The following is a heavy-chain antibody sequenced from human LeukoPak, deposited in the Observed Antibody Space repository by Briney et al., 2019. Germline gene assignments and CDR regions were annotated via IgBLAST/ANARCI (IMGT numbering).Heavy chain of an antibody. Sequence: GASVKVSCKASGYTFTSNYIHWVRQAPGQGLEWMGMIYPRDGSTSYAQKFQGRVTMTRDTSTSTVYMELSSLRSEDTAVYYCARVVSGQVDYWGQGTLVTVSS. CDR2: IYPRDGST. J-gene: IGHJ4*02. CDR1: GYTFTSNY. V-gene: IGHV1-46*01. CDR3: ARVVSGQVDY.